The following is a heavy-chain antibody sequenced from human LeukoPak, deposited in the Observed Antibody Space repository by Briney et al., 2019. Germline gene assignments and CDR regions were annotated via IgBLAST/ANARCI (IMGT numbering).Heavy chain of an antibody. CDR3: AKGPLPVVVVAATLT. V-gene: IGHV3-23*01. CDR1: GFTFSSYA. Sequence: GGSLRLSCAASGFTFSSYAMSWVRQAPGKGLGWVSAISGSGGSTYYADSVKGRFTISRDNSKNTLYLQMNSLRAEDTAVYYCAKGPLPVVVVAATLTWGQGTLVTVSS. D-gene: IGHD2-15*01. CDR2: ISGSGGST. J-gene: IGHJ4*02.